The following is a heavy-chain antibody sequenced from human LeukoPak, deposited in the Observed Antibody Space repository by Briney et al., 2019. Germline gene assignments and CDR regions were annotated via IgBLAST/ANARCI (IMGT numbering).Heavy chain of an antibody. Sequence: QPGGSLRLSCAASGFTVSSNYMSWARQAPGKGLEWVSVIYSGGSTYYADSVKGRFTISRDNSKNTLYLQMNSLRAEDTAVYYCARDSSGWNYYYYGMDVWGQGTTVTVSS. D-gene: IGHD6-19*01. J-gene: IGHJ6*02. V-gene: IGHV3-53*01. CDR1: GFTVSSNY. CDR3: ARDSSGWNYYYYGMDV. CDR2: IYSGGST.